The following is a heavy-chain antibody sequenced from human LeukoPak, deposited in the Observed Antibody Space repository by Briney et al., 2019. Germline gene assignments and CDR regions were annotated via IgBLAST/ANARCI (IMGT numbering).Heavy chain of an antibody. V-gene: IGHV3-30*18. Sequence: GGSLRLSCAASGFTFSSYGMHWVRQAPGKGLEWVAVISYDGSNKYYADSVKGRFTISRDNSKNTLYLQMNSLRAEDTAVYYCAKDLASYPAYGGQGTLVTVSS. D-gene: IGHD3-16*02. J-gene: IGHJ4*02. CDR3: AKDLASYPAY. CDR1: GFTFSSYG. CDR2: ISYDGSNK.